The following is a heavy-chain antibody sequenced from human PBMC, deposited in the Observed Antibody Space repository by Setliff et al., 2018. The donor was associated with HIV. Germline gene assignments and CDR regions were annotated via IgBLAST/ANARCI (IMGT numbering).Heavy chain of an antibody. D-gene: IGHD6-19*01. CDR3: TKHHLSGWASDC. J-gene: IGHJ4*02. CDR1: GFTFSTYW. V-gene: IGHV3-7*01. Sequence: GESLKISCAASGFTFSTYWMIWVRQAPGKGLEWVAKIKQDGSEEYYVDSVKGRFTISRDNAKNSVYLQMNSLRVEDTAMYYCTKHHLSGWASDCWGQGTLVTVSS. CDR2: IKQDGSEE.